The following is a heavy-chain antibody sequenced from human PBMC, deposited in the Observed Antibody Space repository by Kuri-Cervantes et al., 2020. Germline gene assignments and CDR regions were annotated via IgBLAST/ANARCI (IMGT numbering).Heavy chain of an antibody. CDR3: ARAMDTVYYYGMDV. CDR1: GFTCSSYS. Sequence: GGSLRLSCAAFGFTCSSYSMNWVRQAPGKGLEWVSSISSSSSYIYYADSVKGRFTISRDNAKNSLYLQMNSLRAEDTAVYYCARAMDTVYYYGMDVWGQGTTVTVSS. J-gene: IGHJ6*02. CDR2: ISSSSSYI. D-gene: IGHD5-18*01. V-gene: IGHV3-21*01.